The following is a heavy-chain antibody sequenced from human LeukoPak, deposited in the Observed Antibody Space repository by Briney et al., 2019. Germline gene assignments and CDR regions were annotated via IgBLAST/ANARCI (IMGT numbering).Heavy chain of an antibody. CDR3: AREGKAAGTANDY. CDR2: INHSGST. J-gene: IGHJ4*02. D-gene: IGHD6-13*01. V-gene: IGHV4-34*01. CDR1: GGSFSGYY. Sequence: SETLSLTCAVYGGSFSGYYWSWIRQPPGKGLEWIGEINHSGSTNYNPSLKSRVTMSVDTSKKQVSLEQRSVSAADTAVYYCAREGKAAGTANDYWGQGTLVTVSS.